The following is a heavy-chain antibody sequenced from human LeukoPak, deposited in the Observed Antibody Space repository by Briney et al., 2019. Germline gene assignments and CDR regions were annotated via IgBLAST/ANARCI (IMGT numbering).Heavy chain of an antibody. CDR2: ISGSGDST. D-gene: IGHD2-21*02. V-gene: IGHV3-23*01. Sequence: GGSLRLSCAASGFTFSSYAMSWVRQAPGKGLESVSAISGSGDSTYYADSVKGRFTISRDNSKNTLYLQMNSLRAEDTALYYCAKDGDGVYYYYMDVWGKGTTVTVSS. CDR3: AKDGDGVYYYYMDV. CDR1: GFTFSSYA. J-gene: IGHJ6*03.